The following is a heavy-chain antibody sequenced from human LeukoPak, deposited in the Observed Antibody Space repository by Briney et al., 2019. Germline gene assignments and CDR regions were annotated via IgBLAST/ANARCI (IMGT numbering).Heavy chain of an antibody. V-gene: IGHV3-53*01. Sequence: PGGSLRLSCAASGLTVSNNDVSWVRQAPGKGLEWVSVIDIRGDTYYAETVKGRFTISRDKSKNTVSLQMDSLRAEDTAVYFCARRTGYGCGLDCWGQGTLVTVSS. D-gene: IGHD3/OR15-3a*01. CDR2: IDIRGDT. CDR1: GLTVSNND. J-gene: IGHJ4*02. CDR3: ARRTGYGCGLDC.